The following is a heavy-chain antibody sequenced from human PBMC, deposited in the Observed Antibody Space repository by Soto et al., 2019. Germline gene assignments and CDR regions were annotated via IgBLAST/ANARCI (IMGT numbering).Heavy chain of an antibody. CDR2: IGGAGSNI. D-gene: IGHD2-8*01. Sequence: EVQLLESGGGLVQPGGSLRLSCAASGFTFREYAMTWVGQAPGKGLEWVSVIGGAGSNIYYADSVEGRFTVSRDDSKNTRYLRMDSLRVEDTAVYSCAKDFVSRNGVYDPFDIWCPGTMVTVSS. CDR3: AKDFVSRNGVYDPFDI. J-gene: IGHJ3*02. V-gene: IGHV3-23*01. CDR1: GFTFREYA.